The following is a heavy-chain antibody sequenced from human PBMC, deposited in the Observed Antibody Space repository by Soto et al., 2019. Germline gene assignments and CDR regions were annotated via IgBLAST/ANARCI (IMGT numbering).Heavy chain of an antibody. J-gene: IGHJ4*02. V-gene: IGHV4-28*01. D-gene: IGHD1-26*01. CDR3: ARREIQGPIDY. CDR2: IYYSGTT. Sequence: XXTLSLTCAVSGYSISSNNWWGWIRQPPGKGLEWIGYIYYSGTTYYNPSLKSRVTMSVDTSKNQFSLKLNSVTAVDTAVYYCARREIQGPIDYWGQGTLVTVS. CDR1: GYSISSNNW.